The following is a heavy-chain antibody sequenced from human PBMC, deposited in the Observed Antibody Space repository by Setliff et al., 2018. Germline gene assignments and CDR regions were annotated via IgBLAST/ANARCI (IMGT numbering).Heavy chain of an antibody. D-gene: IGHD2-21*01. CDR1: GFTFSSHG. V-gene: IGHV3-30*02. J-gene: IGHJ6*02. Sequence: GGSLRLSCAASGFTFSSHGMHWVRQAPGKGLEWVAFIRQDGNNKYYRDSVRGRFTISRDNSKTTLFLQMNSLTTEDTAVYYCAKDSLEVVIALHGMDVWGQGTTVTVSS. CDR2: IRQDGNNK. CDR3: AKDSLEVVIALHGMDV.